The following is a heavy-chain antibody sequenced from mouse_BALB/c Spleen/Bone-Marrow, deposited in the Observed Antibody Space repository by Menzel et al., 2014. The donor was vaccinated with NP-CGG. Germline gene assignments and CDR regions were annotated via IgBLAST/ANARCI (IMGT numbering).Heavy chain of an antibody. CDR2: ILPGSGNT. CDR1: GYTFSSYW. V-gene: IGHV1-9*01. J-gene: IGHJ3*01. CDR3: ARWAFDAWFAY. D-gene: IGHD3-1*01. Sequence: QVQLQQSGAELMKPGASVKVSCKATGYTFSSYWIEWVKRRPGHGLEWIGEILPGSGNTNYNEKFKGKATFTADTSSNTTYMQLSSLTSEDSAVYYCARWAFDAWFAYWGQGTLVTVSA.